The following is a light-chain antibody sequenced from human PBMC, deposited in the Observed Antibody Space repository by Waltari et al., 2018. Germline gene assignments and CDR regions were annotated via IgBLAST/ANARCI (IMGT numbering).Light chain of an antibody. CDR1: HSIDIY. CDR2: AAS. Sequence: DIQMTQSPSSLSASVGDRVTITCRASHSIDIYLNWFQQKPGKAPKLLIYAASSLRRGVPSRFSGSGSGTDFTLIISSLQPEDFATYYCQQSVSTVRTFGQGTRVEVK. V-gene: IGKV1-39*01. CDR3: QQSVSTVRT. J-gene: IGKJ1*01.